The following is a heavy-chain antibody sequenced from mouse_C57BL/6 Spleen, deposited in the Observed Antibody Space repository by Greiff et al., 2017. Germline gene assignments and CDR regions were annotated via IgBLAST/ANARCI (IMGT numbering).Heavy chain of an antibody. CDR1: GFTFSDYG. CDR2: ISSGSSTI. V-gene: IGHV5-17*01. J-gene: IGHJ4*01. CDR3: ASDEIDY. Sequence: DVMLVESGGGLVKPGGSLKLSCAASGFTFSDYGMHWVRQAPEKGLEWVAYISSGSSTIYYADTVKGRFTISRDNAKNTLFLQMTSLRSEDTAMYYCASDEIDYWGQGTSVTVSS.